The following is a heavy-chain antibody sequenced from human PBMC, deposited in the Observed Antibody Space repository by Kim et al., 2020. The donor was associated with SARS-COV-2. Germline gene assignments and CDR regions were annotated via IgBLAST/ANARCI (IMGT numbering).Heavy chain of an antibody. CDR2: IYSGGST. D-gene: IGHD3-16*01. CDR3: ARIGDYYYYAMDV. J-gene: IGHJ6*02. Sequence: GGSLRLSCAASGFTVSSDSMNWVRQAPGKGLEWVSVIYSGGSTYYADSVKGRFTISRDNSKNTLYLQMNSLRAADTAVYYCARIGDYYYYAMDVWGQGTTVTVSS. V-gene: IGHV3-53*01. CDR1: GFTVSSDS.